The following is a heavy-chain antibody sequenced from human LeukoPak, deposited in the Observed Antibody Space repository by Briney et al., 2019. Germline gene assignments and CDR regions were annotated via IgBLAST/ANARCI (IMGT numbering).Heavy chain of an antibody. CDR2: IDPSDSYA. V-gene: IGHV5-10-1*01. J-gene: IGHJ5*02. CDR3: ARLHPTYCSSGMCYWFDL. D-gene: IGHD2-15*01. Sequence: GEGLKISFKGSGYGFNSYWITWVRPMPGKGLEWMGRIDPSDSYASYSPSFQGHVTMSADKSISAASLQCSSLKASDTAIYYCARLHPTYCSSGMCYWFDLWGQGTLVTVSS. CDR1: GYGFNSYW.